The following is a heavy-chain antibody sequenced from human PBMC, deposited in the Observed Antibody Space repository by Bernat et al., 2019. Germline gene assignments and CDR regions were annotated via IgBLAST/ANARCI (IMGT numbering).Heavy chain of an antibody. J-gene: IGHJ4*02. Sequence: EVQLVESGGGLVQPGGSLRLSCSASGFTFRGYWMTWVRQAPGKGLECVANIKEDGSDKYYVDSVKGRFTISRDNAQNSLYLQMSSLRVEDTAVYYRARRRGSASLDYWGQGTLITVSS. V-gene: IGHV3-7*03. D-gene: IGHD6-19*01. CDR2: IKEDGSDK. CDR3: ARRRGSASLDY. CDR1: GFTFRGYW.